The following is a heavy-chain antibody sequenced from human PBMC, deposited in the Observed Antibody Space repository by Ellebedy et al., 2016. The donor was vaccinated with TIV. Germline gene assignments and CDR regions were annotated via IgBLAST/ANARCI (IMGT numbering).Heavy chain of an antibody. CDR3: ATKGSGNYYYGMDV. J-gene: IGHJ6*02. V-gene: IGHV1-69*13. CDR1: GGTFSSYA. CDR2: IIPIFGTA. Sequence: SVKVSXXASGGTFSSYAISWVRQAPGQGLEWMGGIIPIFGTANYAQKFQGRVTITADESTSTAYMELSSLRSEDTAVYYCATKGSGNYYYGMDVWGQGTTVTVSS. D-gene: IGHD2-15*01.